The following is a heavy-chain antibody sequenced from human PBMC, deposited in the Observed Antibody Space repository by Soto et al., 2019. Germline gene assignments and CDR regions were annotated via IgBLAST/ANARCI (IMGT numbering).Heavy chain of an antibody. CDR1: GFTFSIYA. Sequence: GGSLRLSCSASGFTFSIYAMHWVRQAPGKGLEYVSEISSNGGSTYYADSVKGRFTISRDNSKNTLYLQMSSLRTEDTAVYYCVKEDTARFDYRGPGPLVTVSS. CDR2: ISSNGGST. D-gene: IGHD5-18*01. J-gene: IGHJ4*02. V-gene: IGHV3-64D*08. CDR3: VKEDTARFDY.